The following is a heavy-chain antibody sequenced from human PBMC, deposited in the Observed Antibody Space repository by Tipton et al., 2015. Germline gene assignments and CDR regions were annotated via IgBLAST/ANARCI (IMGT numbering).Heavy chain of an antibody. V-gene: IGHV4-39*01. D-gene: IGHD3-9*01. J-gene: IGHJ4*02. CDR3: TRHPIDSPFDY. Sequence: TLSLTCTVSGGSISSSSYYWGWIRQPPGKGLEWIGSIYYWGSTYYNPSLKSRVTIFVDTSKNQFSLKLSSVTAADTAMYYCTRHPIDSPFDYWGQGTLVTVSS. CDR1: GGSISSSSYY. CDR2: IYYWGST.